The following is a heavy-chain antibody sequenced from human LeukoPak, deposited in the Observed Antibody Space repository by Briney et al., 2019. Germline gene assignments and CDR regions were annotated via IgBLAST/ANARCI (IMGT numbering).Heavy chain of an antibody. D-gene: IGHD6-19*01. CDR1: GFTFSSYA. J-gene: IGHJ5*02. CDR2: ISDSGGST. Sequence: GGSLRLSCAASGFTFSSYAMSWVRQAPGKGLEWVSGISDSGGSTYYADSVKGRFTISRDNSKNTLYLQMSSLRADDTAVYYCAKEGGTYSTGWCWFDPWGQGTLVTVSS. CDR3: AKEGGTYSTGWCWFDP. V-gene: IGHV3-23*01.